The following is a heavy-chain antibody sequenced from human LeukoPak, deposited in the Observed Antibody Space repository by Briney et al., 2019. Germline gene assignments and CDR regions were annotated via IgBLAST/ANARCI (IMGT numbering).Heavy chain of an antibody. D-gene: IGHD1-26*01. Sequence: GGSLRLSCATSGFTFDDYGMSWVRQAPGKGLEWVSDINWSGGSTGYADSVKGRFTISRDNAKNSLYLQMNSLRAEDTALYYCAREGGSQLDDAFDIWGQGTMVTVSS. V-gene: IGHV3-20*04. J-gene: IGHJ3*02. CDR1: GFTFDDYG. CDR3: AREGGSQLDDAFDI. CDR2: INWSGGST.